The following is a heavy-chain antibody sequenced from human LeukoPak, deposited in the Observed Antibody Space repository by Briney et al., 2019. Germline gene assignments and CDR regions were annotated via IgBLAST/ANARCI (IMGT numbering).Heavy chain of an antibody. D-gene: IGHD3-10*01. V-gene: IGHV1-8*01. CDR3: AIRYGSGEKYYYFYYMDV. CDR1: GYTFTRYD. CDR2: MNPNSGNT. Sequence: GASVKVSCKASGYTFTRYDINWVRQATGQGLEWMGWMNPNSGNTGYAQKFQGRVTMTRNTSISTAYMELSSLRSEDTAVYYCAIRYGSGEKYYYFYYMDVWGKGTTVTVSS. J-gene: IGHJ6*03.